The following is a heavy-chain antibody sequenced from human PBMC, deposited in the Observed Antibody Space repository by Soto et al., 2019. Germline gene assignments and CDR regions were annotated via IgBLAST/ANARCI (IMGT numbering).Heavy chain of an antibody. Sequence: EVQLVESGGGLVQPGGSLRLSCAASGFTLSTYDMHWVRQGTGKGLEWVAALSYAGDTYYPGSVKGRFTVSRESAKNSLYLQMNSLTSGDTDVYYCAKGPHSASWYYYMDVWGKGTTVTVSS. CDR2: LSYAGDT. D-gene: IGHD6-25*01. V-gene: IGHV3-13*01. J-gene: IGHJ6*03. CDR1: GFTLSTYD. CDR3: AKGPHSASWYYYMDV.